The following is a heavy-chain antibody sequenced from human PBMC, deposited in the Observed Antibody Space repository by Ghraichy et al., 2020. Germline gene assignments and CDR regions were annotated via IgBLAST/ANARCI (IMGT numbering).Heavy chain of an antibody. J-gene: IGHJ4*02. Sequence: SETLSLTCTVSGGSISSSSYYWGWIRQPPGKGLEWIGSIYYSGSTYYNPSLKSRVTISVDTSKNQFSLKLSSVTAADTAVYYCARQTVGATYYFDYWGQGTLVTVSS. CDR1: GGSISSSSYY. CDR2: IYYSGST. V-gene: IGHV4-39*01. CDR3: ARQTVGATYYFDY. D-gene: IGHD1-26*01.